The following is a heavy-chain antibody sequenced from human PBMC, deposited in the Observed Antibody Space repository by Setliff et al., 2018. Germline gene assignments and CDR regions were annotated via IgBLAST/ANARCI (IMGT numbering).Heavy chain of an antibody. D-gene: IGHD3-3*01. CDR3: ARDDTYDFWGGHGHLDS. CDR2: IYHTEST. V-gene: IGHV4-4*02. Sequence: SETLSLTCAVSSGSISYNNWWTWVRQPPGKGLEWIGEIYHTESTNYNPSLKSRVTISLDKSKNQFSLEPSSVTAADTAVYYCARDDTYDFWGGHGHLDSWGQGILVTVSS. CDR1: SGSISYNNW. J-gene: IGHJ4*02.